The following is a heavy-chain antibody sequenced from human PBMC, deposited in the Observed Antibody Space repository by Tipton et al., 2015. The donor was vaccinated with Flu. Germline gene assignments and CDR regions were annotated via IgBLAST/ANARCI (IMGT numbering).Heavy chain of an antibody. CDR2: IYYSGTT. CDR1: GDSIRSSY. J-gene: IGHJ2*01. CDR3: ARDTKCQDL. V-gene: IGHV4-59*01. D-gene: IGHD3-3*01. Sequence: TLSLTCTVSGDSIRSSYWSWIRQPPGKGLEWIGYIYYSGTTGYNPSLKSRVTISLDTPKNQFSLKLSTVTAADTAVYYCARDTKCQDLWGRGTLVTVSS.